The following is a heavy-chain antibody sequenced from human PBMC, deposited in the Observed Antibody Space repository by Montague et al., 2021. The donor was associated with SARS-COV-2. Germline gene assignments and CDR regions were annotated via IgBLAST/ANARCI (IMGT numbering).Heavy chain of an antibody. CDR1: GDSDAVVAPG. CDR2: RYYRPKRNY. J-gene: IGHJ4*02. Sequence: CAISGDSDAVVAPGRRSEEHTPSLHLERQVIRYYRPKRNYDYAVSVKSRMTISPDTSKNQFSLQLSSVTPEDRAVYYCARDPRYSLSWSFDYWGQGTLVTVSA. D-gene: IGHD6-13*01. CDR3: ARDPRYSLSWSFDY. V-gene: IGHV6-1*01.